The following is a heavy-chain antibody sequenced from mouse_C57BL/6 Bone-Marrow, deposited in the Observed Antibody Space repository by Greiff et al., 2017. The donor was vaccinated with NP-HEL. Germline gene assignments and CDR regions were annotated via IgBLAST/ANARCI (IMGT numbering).Heavy chain of an antibody. V-gene: IGHV14-4*01. Sequence: EVKLVESGAELVRPGASVKLSCTASGFNIKDDYMHWVKQRPEQGLEWIGWIDPENGDTEYASKFQGKATITADTSSNTAYLQLSSLTSEDTAVYYCTTGPYYGSSPFWYFDVWGTGTTVTVSS. CDR1: GFNIKDDY. D-gene: IGHD1-1*01. CDR3: TTGPYYGSSPFWYFDV. CDR2: IDPENGDT. J-gene: IGHJ1*03.